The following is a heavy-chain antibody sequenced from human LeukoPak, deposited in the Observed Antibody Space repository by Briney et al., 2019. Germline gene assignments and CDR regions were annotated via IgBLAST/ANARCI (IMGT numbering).Heavy chain of an antibody. D-gene: IGHD2-15*01. J-gene: IGHJ3*02. CDR2: INHSGST. V-gene: IGHV4-34*01. CDR1: GGSFSGYY. Sequence: SETLSLTCAVYGGSFSGYYWSWSRQPPGKGLEWIGEINHSGSTNYNPSLKSRVTISVDTSKNQFSLKLSSVTAADTAVYYCARDRYCSGGSCTHDAFDIWGQGAMVTVSS. CDR3: ARDRYCSGGSCTHDAFDI.